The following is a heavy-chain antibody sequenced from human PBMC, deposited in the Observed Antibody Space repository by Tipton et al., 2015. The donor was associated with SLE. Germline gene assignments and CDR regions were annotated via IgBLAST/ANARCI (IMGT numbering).Heavy chain of an antibody. V-gene: IGHV4-39*06. J-gene: IGHJ4*02. CDR3: ARQSMAARPDFDF. Sequence: LRLSCTVSGGSISSSTYYWGWIRQPPGKGLEWVGSIYYTGTTYYTPSLKSRVTISVDTSKNQFALRLRSVTAADTAVYYCARQSMAARPDFDFWGQGTLVTVSS. CDR1: GGSISSSTYY. CDR2: IYYTGTT. D-gene: IGHD6-6*01.